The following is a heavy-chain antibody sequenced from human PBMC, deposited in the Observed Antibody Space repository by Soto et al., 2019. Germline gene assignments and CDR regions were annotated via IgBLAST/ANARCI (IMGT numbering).Heavy chain of an antibody. J-gene: IGHJ3*02. D-gene: IGHD2-21*01. V-gene: IGHV1-69*02. CDR2: IIPMLGIR. Sequence: QVQLVQSGAEVKKPASPVKVSCKDSGGTFSTYSMFWVRQAPGQGLEWMGRIIPMLGIRNYAQRFQDRVTITADKSTATAHMELSSLRSEDTALYYCTIGSWSGEVFDIWGQGTMVTVSS. CDR1: GGTFSTYS. CDR3: TIGSWSGEVFDI.